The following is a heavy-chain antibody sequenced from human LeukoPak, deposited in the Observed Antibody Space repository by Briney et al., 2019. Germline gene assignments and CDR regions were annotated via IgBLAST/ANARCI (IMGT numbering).Heavy chain of an antibody. CDR3: AREVLYAFDI. Sequence: GGSLRLSCAASGFTYSNYAMNWVRQPPGKGLEWVSYISSGASSIYYADSVEGRFTISRDNAKNSLSLQMNSLRAEDTAVYYCAREVLYAFDIWGQGTMVTVSS. CDR1: GFTYSNYA. V-gene: IGHV3-48*03. J-gene: IGHJ3*02. CDR2: ISSGASSI.